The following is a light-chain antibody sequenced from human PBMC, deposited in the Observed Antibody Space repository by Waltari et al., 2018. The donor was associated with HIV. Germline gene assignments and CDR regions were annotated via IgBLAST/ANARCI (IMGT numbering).Light chain of an antibody. Sequence: QSVLTQPPSASGTPGQRVTIPCSGSSSNIGSNPLTWYQQLPGAAPKLLIYTNNQRPSGVPDRFSGSKSGTSASLAISGLQSEDEADYYCAAWDDSLSGVVFGGGTKLTVL. CDR3: AAWDDSLSGVV. V-gene: IGLV1-44*01. J-gene: IGLJ2*01. CDR2: TNN. CDR1: SSNIGSNP.